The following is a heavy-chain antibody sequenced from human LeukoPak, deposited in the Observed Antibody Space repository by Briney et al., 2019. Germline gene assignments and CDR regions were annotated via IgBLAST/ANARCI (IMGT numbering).Heavy chain of an antibody. CDR2: IRYDGSNK. D-gene: IGHD5-18*01. CDR3: AKDRFWRVDTDTYGGGFDY. V-gene: IGHV3-30*02. J-gene: IGHJ4*02. Sequence: GGSLRLSCAASGFTFSSYGMHWVRQAPGKGLEWVAFIRYDGSNKYYADSVKGRFTISRDNSKNTLYLQMNSLRAEDTAVYYCAKDRFWRVDTDTYGGGFDYWGQGTLVTVSS. CDR1: GFTFSSYG.